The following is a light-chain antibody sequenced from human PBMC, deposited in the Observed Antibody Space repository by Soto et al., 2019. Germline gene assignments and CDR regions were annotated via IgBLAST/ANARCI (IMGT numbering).Light chain of an antibody. V-gene: IGKV3-20*01. J-gene: IGKJ1*01. CDR2: HTS. CDR3: QQYGSSGT. Sequence: EIVLTQSPGTLSLSPGERATLSCRASQSVSSTYIAWYQQKPGQAPRLLIYHTSYRATGIPDRFSGSGSGTDFTLTISRLEPEDFAVYYCQQYGSSGTFGQGTKVDIK. CDR1: QSVSSTY.